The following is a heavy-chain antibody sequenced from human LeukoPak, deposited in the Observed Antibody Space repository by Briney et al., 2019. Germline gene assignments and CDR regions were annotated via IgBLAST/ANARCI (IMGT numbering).Heavy chain of an antibody. CDR3: ARAYGGYYYMDV. V-gene: IGHV3-48*01. CDR1: GFTFSSYS. Sequence: GGSLRLSCAASGFTFSSYSMNWVRQAPGKGLEWVSFISSSGSTMYFADSVKGRFTISRDNAKNSLYLQMSSLRAEDTAVYYCARAYGGYYYMDVWGKGTTVTVSS. J-gene: IGHJ6*03. D-gene: IGHD3-16*01. CDR2: ISSSGSTM.